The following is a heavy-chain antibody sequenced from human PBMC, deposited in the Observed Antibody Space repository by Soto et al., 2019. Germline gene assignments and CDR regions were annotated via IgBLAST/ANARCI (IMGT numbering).Heavy chain of an antibody. CDR1: GFTLGSSW. D-gene: IGHD3-10*01. J-gene: IGHJ4*03. CDR2: RKTDDREK. CDR3: VRVSGYVSGSSVIHYLCY. Sequence: GGSLRLASTASGFTLGSSWMSWVRHAPGKGLKWLASRKTDDREKKYVDSGRGRFTVSRDNAKNSLYLQKDSLRVEDTAVYFCVRVSGYVSGSSVIHYLCYRGHGTLGNRSS. V-gene: IGHV3-7*01.